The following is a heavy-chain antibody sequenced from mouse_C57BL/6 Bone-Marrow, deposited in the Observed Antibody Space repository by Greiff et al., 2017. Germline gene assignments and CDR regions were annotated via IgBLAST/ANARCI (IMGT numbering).Heavy chain of an antibody. CDR3: ARKTTTVPYWYFDV. CDR1: GFSLTSYA. V-gene: IGHV2-9-1*01. Sequence: QVQLQQSGPGLVAPSQSLSITCTVSGFSLTSYAISWVRQPPGKGLEWLGVIWTGGGTNYNSALKSRLSISKDNSKSQVFLKMNSLQTDDTARYYCARKTTTVPYWYFDVWGTGTTVTVSS. J-gene: IGHJ1*03. CDR2: IWTGGGT. D-gene: IGHD1-1*01.